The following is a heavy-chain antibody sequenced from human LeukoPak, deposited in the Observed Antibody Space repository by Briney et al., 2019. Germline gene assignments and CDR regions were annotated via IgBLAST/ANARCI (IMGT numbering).Heavy chain of an antibody. J-gene: IGHJ3*02. D-gene: IGHD7-27*01. Sequence: GSLRLSCAASGFPFRYYLMHWVRQAPGKGLVWVSRINSDGSTTSYADSVKARFPISRDNAKTPLSLQMTTLSAAHAPVYHCVSLGTTLIAFDIWGQGTTVTVSS. V-gene: IGHV3-74*01. CDR3: VSLGTTLIAFDI. CDR2: INSDGSTT. CDR1: GFPFRYYL.